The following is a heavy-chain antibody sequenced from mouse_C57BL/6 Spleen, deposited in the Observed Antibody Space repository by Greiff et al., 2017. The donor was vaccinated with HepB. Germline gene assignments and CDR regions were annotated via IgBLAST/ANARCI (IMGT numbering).Heavy chain of an antibody. D-gene: IGHD2-3*01. CDR1: GYTFTSYW. Sequence: QVQLQQPGAELVKPGASLKVSCKASGYTFTSYWMHWVKQRPGQGLEWIGRIHPSDSDTNYNQKFKGKATLTVDKSSSTAYMQLSSLTSEDSAVYYCAIHDVYYVSYYYAMDYWGQGTSVTVSS. CDR2: IHPSDSDT. CDR3: AIHDVYYVSYYYAMDY. V-gene: IGHV1-74*01. J-gene: IGHJ4*01.